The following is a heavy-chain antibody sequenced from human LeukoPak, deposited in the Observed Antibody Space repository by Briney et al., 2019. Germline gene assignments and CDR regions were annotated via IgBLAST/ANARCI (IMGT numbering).Heavy chain of an antibody. V-gene: IGHV3-48*03. J-gene: IGHJ4*02. CDR1: GFTFSNYE. CDR3: ARDLCDY. CDR2: ISSSGSTI. Sequence: SGGSLRLSCVASGFTFSNYEINWVRQAPGKGLEWVSYISSSGSTIYYADSVKGRFTISRDNAKNSLFLQMNSLRAEDTAFYYCARDLCDYWGQGTLVTVSS.